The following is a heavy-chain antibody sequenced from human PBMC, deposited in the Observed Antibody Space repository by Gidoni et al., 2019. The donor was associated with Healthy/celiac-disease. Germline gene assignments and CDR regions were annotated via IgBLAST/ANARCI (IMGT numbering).Heavy chain of an antibody. CDR2: IYWDDDK. CDR3: AHSEQPGDYVVPSWFDP. J-gene: IGHJ5*02. V-gene: IGHV2-5*02. CDR1: GFSLSTSGVG. D-gene: IGHD4-17*01. Sequence: QITLKESGPTLVKPTQTLTLTCTFSGFSLSTSGVGVGWIRQPPGKALEWLALIYWDDDKRYSPSLKSRLTITKGTSKNQVVLTMTNMDPVDTATYYCAHSEQPGDYVVPSWFDPWGQGTLVTVSS.